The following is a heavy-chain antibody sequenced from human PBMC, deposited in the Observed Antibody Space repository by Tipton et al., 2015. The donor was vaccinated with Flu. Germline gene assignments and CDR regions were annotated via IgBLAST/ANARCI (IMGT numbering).Heavy chain of an antibody. V-gene: IGHV4-39*07. CDR3: ARIIRITMIRGLRDPYYFDY. Sequence: TLSFTCSVSIGSFSINTFYWGWIRQPPGKGLEWIGTINYSGSASYNPSLESRVTISVDTSKTQVSLKLTSVTAADTAVYYCARIIRITMIRGLRDPYYFDYWGQGMLVTVSS. J-gene: IGHJ4*02. CDR2: INYSGSA. D-gene: IGHD3-10*01. CDR1: IGSFSINTFY.